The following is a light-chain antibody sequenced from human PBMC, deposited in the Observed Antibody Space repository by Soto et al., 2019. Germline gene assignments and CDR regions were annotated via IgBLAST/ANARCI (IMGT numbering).Light chain of an antibody. CDR3: SSYTSSSTMV. Sequence: QSALTKHASVSGSPGQSITISCTGTSSDVGGYNYVSWYQQHPGKAPKLMIYEVSNRPSGVSNRFSGSKSGNTASLTISGLQAEDEDDYYCSSYTSSSTMVFGTGTKAPS. CDR2: EVS. V-gene: IGLV2-14*01. J-gene: IGLJ1*01. CDR1: SSDVGGYNY.